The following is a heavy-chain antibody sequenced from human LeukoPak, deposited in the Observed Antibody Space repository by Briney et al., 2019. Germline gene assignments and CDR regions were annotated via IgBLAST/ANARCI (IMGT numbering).Heavy chain of an antibody. CDR3: AEDFWNFRDS. V-gene: IGHV3-30*02. CDR1: GLIFSEYA. J-gene: IGHJ5*01. D-gene: IGHD3-3*01. CDR2: IGVDETFK. Sequence: GGSPRLSCAASGLIFSEYAMHWVRQAPGKGLDWVAYIGVDETFKEYADSVKGRFTISRDNSENTLYLQMNSLRSDDTAVYYCAEDFWNFRDSWGQGTLVTVSS.